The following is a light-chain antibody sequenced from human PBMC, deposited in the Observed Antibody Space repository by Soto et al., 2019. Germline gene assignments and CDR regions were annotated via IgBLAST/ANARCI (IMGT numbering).Light chain of an antibody. Sequence: QSALTQPASVSGSPGQSITISCTGTSSDVGGYDYVSWYQHHPGKAPKLMIYDVSVRPSGVSNRFSGSKSGNTASLTISGLQAEDEADYYCSSYTSSSTPVVFGGGTKVTVL. J-gene: IGLJ2*01. CDR1: SSDVGGYDY. CDR3: SSYTSSSTPVV. V-gene: IGLV2-14*03. CDR2: DVS.